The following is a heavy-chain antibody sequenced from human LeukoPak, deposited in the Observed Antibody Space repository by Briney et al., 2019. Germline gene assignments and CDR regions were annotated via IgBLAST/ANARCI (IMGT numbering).Heavy chain of an antibody. V-gene: IGHV3-30*02. J-gene: IGHJ4*02. CDR1: GFTFSSYG. CDR2: IRYDGSNK. Sequence: GGSLRLSCAASGFTFSSYGIHWVRQAPGKGLEWVTFIRYDGSNKYYADSVKGRFTISRDNSKNTVYLQMNSLRGEDTAVYYCAKDLSTGYYIAYWGQGTLVTVSS. D-gene: IGHD3-9*01. CDR3: AKDLSTGYYIAY.